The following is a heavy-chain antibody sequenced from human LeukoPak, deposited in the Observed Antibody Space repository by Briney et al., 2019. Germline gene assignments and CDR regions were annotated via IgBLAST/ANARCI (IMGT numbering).Heavy chain of an antibody. D-gene: IGHD6-13*01. CDR2: IRSDGSDK. CDR1: GFTFSGYD. J-gene: IGHJ4*02. CDR3: AKDIAAAGGPCAY. V-gene: IGHV3-33*06. Sequence: GRSLRLSCAASGFTFSGYDMHWVRQAPGKGLEWVALIRSDGSDKYYADSVKGRFTISRDNSKNTVFLQMNSLRAEDTAVYYYAKDIAAAGGPCAYWGRGTLVTVSS.